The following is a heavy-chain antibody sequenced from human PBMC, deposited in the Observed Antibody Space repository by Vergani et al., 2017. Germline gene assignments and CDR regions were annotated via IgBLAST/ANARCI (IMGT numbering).Heavy chain of an antibody. V-gene: IGHV3-30*18. CDR2: ISYDGTQK. Sequence: QVHLVESGGGVVQPGRSLRLSCVVSGFTSSYYGMHWVRQAPGKGLEWVAVISYDGTQKYYADSVKGRFTISRDNSKSTLYLQMNSLSAEDTALYHCVKDQPVFDEWGRGTLVSVS. CDR1: GFTSSYYG. J-gene: IGHJ4*02. CDR3: VKDQPVFDE.